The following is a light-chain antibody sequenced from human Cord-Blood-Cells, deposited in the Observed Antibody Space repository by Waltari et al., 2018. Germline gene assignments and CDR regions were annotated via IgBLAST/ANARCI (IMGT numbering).Light chain of an antibody. Sequence: QSVLTPPPSASGTPGPRVTIPCSGRSSNIGSNTVNCYQQLPGTAPKRVIYSNKQRPSGVPDRFSGSKSGTSASLAISGLQSEDEADYYCAAWDDSLNGVVFGGGTKLTVL. J-gene: IGLJ2*01. V-gene: IGLV1-44*01. CDR3: AAWDDSLNGVV. CDR1: SSNIGSNT. CDR2: SNK.